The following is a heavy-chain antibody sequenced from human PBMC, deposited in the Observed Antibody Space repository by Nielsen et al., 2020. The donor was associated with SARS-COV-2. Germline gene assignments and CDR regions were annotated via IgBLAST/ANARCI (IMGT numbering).Heavy chain of an antibody. CDR1: GFIFGDYY. J-gene: IGHJ4*02. V-gene: IGHV3-11*04. CDR2: ISATGNTI. CDR3: ASFQIL. Sequence: GESLKISCAASGFIFGDYYMSWIRQAPGRGLEWVSFISATGNTIFYEDSVKGRFTISRDNARNSVYLQMNSLRAEDTAVYYCASFQILWGQGTLVTVSS.